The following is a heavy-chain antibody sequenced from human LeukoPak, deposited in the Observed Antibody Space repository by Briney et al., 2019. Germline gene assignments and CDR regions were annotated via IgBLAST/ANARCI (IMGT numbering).Heavy chain of an antibody. J-gene: IGHJ5*02. V-gene: IGHV3-30*02. D-gene: IGHD3-10*01. Sequence: GGSLRLSCAASGFTFSYYGIHWVCQAPGKGLEWVAFIRYDGNDKYYAKSVKGRFTISRDTSRNTVSLQMNSLRLEDTAIYYCAKPLMRDRWFGESWGQGTLVTVSS. CDR3: AKPLMRDRWFGES. CDR2: IRYDGNDK. CDR1: GFTFSYYG.